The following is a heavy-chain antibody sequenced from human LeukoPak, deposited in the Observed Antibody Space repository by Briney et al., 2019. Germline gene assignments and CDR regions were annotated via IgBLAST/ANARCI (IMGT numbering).Heavy chain of an antibody. J-gene: IGHJ4*02. CDR3: AKDSGFWSGQGYFDY. CDR1: GFTFSSYA. CDR2: ISGSGGST. Sequence: PGGSLRLSCAASGFTFSSYAMSWVRQAPGKGLEWVSAISGSGGSTYYADSVKGRFTISRDNSKNTLYLQMNSLRAEDTAVYYCAKDSGFWSGQGYFDYWGQGTLVTVSS. D-gene: IGHD3-3*01. V-gene: IGHV3-23*01.